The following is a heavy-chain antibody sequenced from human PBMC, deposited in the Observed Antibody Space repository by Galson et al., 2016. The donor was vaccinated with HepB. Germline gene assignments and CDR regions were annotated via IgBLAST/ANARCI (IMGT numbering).Heavy chain of an antibody. V-gene: IGHV5-51*01. Sequence: QSGAEVKKPGESLKISCKASGYTFNNYWIAWVRQMPGKGLEWMGFIFPGDSDTRYRPSIRGQVTIPADRSITTAYLQWNSPKATDTAIYFGARLGGGVVGTPPAISHYYFAMDVWGQGTTVTVSS. CDR1: GYTFNNYW. CDR2: IFPGDSDT. J-gene: IGHJ6*02. D-gene: IGHD3-16*01. CDR3: ARLGGGVVGTPPAISHYYFAMDV.